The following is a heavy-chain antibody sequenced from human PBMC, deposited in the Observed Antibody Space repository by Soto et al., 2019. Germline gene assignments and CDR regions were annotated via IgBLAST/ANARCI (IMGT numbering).Heavy chain of an antibody. CDR1: GGSITNYY. J-gene: IGHJ4*02. Sequence: SETLSLTCTVSGGSITNYYWNWIRQAPGKGLEWIGYIFYTGSTNYSPSLKSRVTISVDTSENQFSLKLSSVTAANTAVYFCARGRSGSYPFDYWGRGTLVTVSS. D-gene: IGHD1-26*01. V-gene: IGHV4-59*01. CDR2: IFYTGST. CDR3: ARGRSGSYPFDY.